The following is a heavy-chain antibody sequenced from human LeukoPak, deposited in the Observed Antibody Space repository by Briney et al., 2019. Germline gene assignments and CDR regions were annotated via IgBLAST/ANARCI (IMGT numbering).Heavy chain of an antibody. CDR3: ARQKRWFGDEDYYYGMDV. Sequence: SEILSLTCTVSGGSITSYYWSWIRQPPGKGLEWIGYIYYSGSTNYNPSLKSRVTISVDTSKNQFSLKLSSVTAADTAVYYCARQKRWFGDEDYYYGMDVWGQATTVTVSS. CDR1: GGSITSYY. J-gene: IGHJ6*02. CDR2: IYYSGST. V-gene: IGHV4-59*08. D-gene: IGHD3-10*01.